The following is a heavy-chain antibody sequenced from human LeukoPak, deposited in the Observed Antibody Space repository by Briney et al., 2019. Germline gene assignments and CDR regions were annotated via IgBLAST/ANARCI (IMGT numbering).Heavy chain of an antibody. J-gene: IGHJ4*02. CDR2: IYYSGST. V-gene: IGHV4-59*01. Sequence: SETLSLTCTVSGGSISSYYRSWIRQPPGKGLEWIGYIYYSGSTNYNPSLKSRVTISVDTSKNQFSLKLSSVTAADTAVYYCARSDTYYDFWSGYYVTGYSDYWGQGTLVTVSS. CDR1: GGSISSYY. D-gene: IGHD3-3*01. CDR3: ARSDTYYDFWSGYYVTGYSDY.